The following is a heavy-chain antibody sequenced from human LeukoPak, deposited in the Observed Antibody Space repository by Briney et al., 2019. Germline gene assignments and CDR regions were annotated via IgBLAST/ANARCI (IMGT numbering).Heavy chain of an antibody. D-gene: IGHD3-10*01. CDR2: INYSGST. CDR1: GGSFSGYY. CDR3: ARHGNYYGSGSYY. Sequence: SETLSLTCAVYGGSFSGYYWSWIRQPPGKGLEWIGEINYSGSTNYNPSLKSRVTISVDTSKNQFSLKLSSVTAADTAVYYCARHGNYYGSGSYYWGQGTLVTVSS. J-gene: IGHJ4*02. V-gene: IGHV4-34*01.